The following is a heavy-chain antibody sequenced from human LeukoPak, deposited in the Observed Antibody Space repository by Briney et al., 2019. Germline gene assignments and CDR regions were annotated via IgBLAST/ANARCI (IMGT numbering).Heavy chain of an antibody. D-gene: IGHD3-10*01. J-gene: IGHJ5*02. V-gene: IGHV4-4*07. Sequence: SETLSLTCTVSGGSISGYYWSWIRQPAGKGLEWIGRIYTSGSTNYNPSLKSRVTMSVDTSKNQFSLKLSSVTAADTAVYYCARVHTMVRGVTTTNWFDPWGQGTLVTVSS. CDR3: ARVHTMVRGVTTTNWFDP. CDR1: GGSISGYY. CDR2: IYTSGST.